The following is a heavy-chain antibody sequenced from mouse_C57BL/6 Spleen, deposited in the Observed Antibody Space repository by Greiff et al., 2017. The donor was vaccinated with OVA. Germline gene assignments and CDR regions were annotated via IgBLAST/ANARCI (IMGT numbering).Heavy chain of an antibody. Sequence: QVQLKESGAELVKPGASVKISCKASGYAFSSYWMNWVKQRPGKGLEWIGQIYPGDGDTNYNGKFKGKATLTADKSSSTAYMQLSSLTSEDSAVYFCARQAYYSNGPFDYWGQGTTLTVSS. CDR3: ARQAYYSNGPFDY. CDR2: IYPGDGDT. D-gene: IGHD2-5*01. CDR1: GYAFSSYW. V-gene: IGHV1-80*01. J-gene: IGHJ2*01.